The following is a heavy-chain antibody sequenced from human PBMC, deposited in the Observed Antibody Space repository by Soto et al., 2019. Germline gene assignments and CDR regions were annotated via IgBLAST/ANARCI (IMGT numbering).Heavy chain of an antibody. CDR1: GFTFSSYA. CDR2: ISYDGSNK. Sequence: GGSLRLSCAASGFTFSSYAMHWVRQAPGKGLEWVAVISYDGSNKYYADSVKGRFTISRDNSKNTLYLQMNSLRAEDTAVYYCARGVDMYYDFWSGYYGSFDIWGQGTMVTVSS. CDR3: ARGVDMYYDFWSGYYGSFDI. J-gene: IGHJ3*02. V-gene: IGHV3-30-3*01. D-gene: IGHD3-3*01.